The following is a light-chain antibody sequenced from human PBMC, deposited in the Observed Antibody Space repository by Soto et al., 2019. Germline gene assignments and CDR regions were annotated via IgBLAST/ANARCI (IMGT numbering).Light chain of an antibody. CDR1: QSLVYVDGNTY. CDR2: KVS. J-gene: IGKJ1*01. V-gene: IGKV2-30*01. CDR3: MQGRHWPWT. Sequence: DVVMTQSPHSLPVTLGQPASISCRSSQSLVYVDGNTYLNWFQQRPGQSPRRLIYKVSNRDSGVPDRFSGSGSGTDFTLRISRVEAEDVGLYYCMQGRHWPWTFGQGTKVEIK.